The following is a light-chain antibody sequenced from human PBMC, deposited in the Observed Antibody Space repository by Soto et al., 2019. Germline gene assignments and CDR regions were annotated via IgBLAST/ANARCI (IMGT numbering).Light chain of an antibody. CDR3: QQRSNWPPT. CDR1: QSVSSY. J-gene: IGKJ4*01. CDR2: DAS. Sequence: EIVLTQSPATLSLSPGERATLSCRASQSVSSYLAWYQQRPGQTPRLLIYDASKRATGIPAKFSGSGSGTDFTLTMSTLEPEDFAIYYCQQRSNWPPTFGGGTKVELK. V-gene: IGKV3-11*01.